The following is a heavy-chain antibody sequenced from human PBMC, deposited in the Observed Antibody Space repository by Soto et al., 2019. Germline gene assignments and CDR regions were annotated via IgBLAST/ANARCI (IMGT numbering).Heavy chain of an antibody. D-gene: IGHD3-3*01. CDR1: GFTFSSYA. J-gene: IGHJ6*03. Sequence: QPGGSLRLSCAASGFTFSSYAMNWVRQAPGKGLEWVSAVSGSGGSTYYADSVKGRFTISRDKSMNTMYLQMNSLRVEDTAVYYCAKGAYYDFWSGDYYMDVWGKGTAVTVSS. CDR2: VSGSGGST. V-gene: IGHV3-23*01. CDR3: AKGAYYDFWSGDYYMDV.